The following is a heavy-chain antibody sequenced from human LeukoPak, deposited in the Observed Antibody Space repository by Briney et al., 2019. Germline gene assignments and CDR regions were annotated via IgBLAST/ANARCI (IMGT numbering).Heavy chain of an antibody. V-gene: IGHV3-48*02. D-gene: IGHD3-10*01. Sequence: GSLRLSCAASGFTFSTSGMNWVRQAPGKGLEWVAYISSRSESKYYAASVKGRFTISRDNAHNSLYLQMNSLRDDDTAVYYCARVWQLGVWGQGTAATVSS. CDR2: ISSRSESK. J-gene: IGHJ6*02. CDR3: ARVWQLGV. CDR1: GFTFSTSG.